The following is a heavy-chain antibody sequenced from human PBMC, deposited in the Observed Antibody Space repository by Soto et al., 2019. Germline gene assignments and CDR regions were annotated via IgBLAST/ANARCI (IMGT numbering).Heavy chain of an antibody. CDR1: GDSVSSPRYF. CDR3: ARGRYSSGWFDF. Sequence: PSETLSLTCSVSGDSVSSPRYFWNWIRQPPGQGPEWIGYISYSGSTDYNDTLKSRVTISADTSKSQFSLKLRSVTAADTAVYYCARGRYSSGWFDFWGQGTLVTVSS. CDR2: ISYSGST. J-gene: IGHJ4*02. D-gene: IGHD6-19*01. V-gene: IGHV4-61*01.